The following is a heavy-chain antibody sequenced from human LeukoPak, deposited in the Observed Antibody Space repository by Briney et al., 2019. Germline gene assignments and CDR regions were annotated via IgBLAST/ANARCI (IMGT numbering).Heavy chain of an antibody. CDR3: ARQAACTGGICYSRVSDAFEI. J-gene: IGHJ3*02. CDR2: IYPTDSDT. D-gene: IGHD2-8*02. Sequence: GESLKISCKGSGYSFTSYWIAWVRQMPGKGLESMGIIYPTDSDTRYSPSFQGQVTILADKSISTAYLHWSSLKASDTAMYYCARQAACTGGICYSRVSDAFEIWGQGTTVTVSS. V-gene: IGHV5-51*01. CDR1: GYSFTSYW.